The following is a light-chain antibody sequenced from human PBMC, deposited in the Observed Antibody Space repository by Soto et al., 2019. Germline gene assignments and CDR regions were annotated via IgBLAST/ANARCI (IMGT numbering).Light chain of an antibody. CDR3: TAWDDSLIAYV. J-gene: IGLJ1*01. CDR2: SSD. V-gene: IGLV1-44*01. CDR1: NSNIGRNA. Sequence: QSVLTQPPSASGTPGQRVTISCSGSNSNIGRNAINWYQRLPGTAPKLLIYSSDQRPSGVPDRFSGSKSGTSASLAISGLQSEDDGDYYCTAWDDSLIAYVFGTGTKVTVL.